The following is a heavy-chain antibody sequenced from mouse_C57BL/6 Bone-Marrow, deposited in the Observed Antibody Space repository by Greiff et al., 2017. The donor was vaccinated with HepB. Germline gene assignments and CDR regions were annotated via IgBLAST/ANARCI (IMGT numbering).Heavy chain of an antibody. CDR1: GFTFSSYG. D-gene: IGHD1-1*01. CDR3: ARRYYGSSYFYWYFDV. V-gene: IGHV5-6*02. CDR2: ISSGGSYT. J-gene: IGHJ1*03. Sequence: EVKLMESGGDLVKPGGSLKLSCAASGFTFSSYGMSWVRQTPDKRLEWVATISSGGSYTYYPDSVKGRFTISRDNAKNTLYLQMSSLKSEDTAMYYWARRYYGSSYFYWYFDVWGTGTTVTVSS.